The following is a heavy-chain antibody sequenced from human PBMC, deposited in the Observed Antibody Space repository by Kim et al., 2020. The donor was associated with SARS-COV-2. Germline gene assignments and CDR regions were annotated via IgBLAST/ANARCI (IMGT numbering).Heavy chain of an antibody. CDR1: GGTFSSYA. CDR3: ARDRSEWQTPTSSKNWFDP. Sequence: SVKVSCKASGGTFSSYAISWVRQAPGQGLEWMGGIIPIFGTANYAQKFQGRVTITADESTSTAYMELSSLRSEDTAVYYCARDRSEWQTPTSSKNWFDPWGQGTLVTVSS. D-gene: IGHD3-3*01. J-gene: IGHJ5*02. CDR2: IIPIFGTA. V-gene: IGHV1-69*13.